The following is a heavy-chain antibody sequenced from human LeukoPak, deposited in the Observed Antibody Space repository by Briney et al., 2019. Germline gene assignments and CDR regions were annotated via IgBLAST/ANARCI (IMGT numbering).Heavy chain of an antibody. Sequence: GASVKVSCKASGYTFTDYYMHWVRQAPGQGLEWMGWINPNSGGTNYAQKFQGRVTMTRDTSISTAYMELSRLRSDDTAVYYCARATSGSYSGLDWFDPWGQGTLVTVSS. J-gene: IGHJ5*02. CDR2: INPNSGGT. V-gene: IGHV1-2*02. D-gene: IGHD1-26*01. CDR1: GYTFTDYY. CDR3: ARATSGSYSGLDWFDP.